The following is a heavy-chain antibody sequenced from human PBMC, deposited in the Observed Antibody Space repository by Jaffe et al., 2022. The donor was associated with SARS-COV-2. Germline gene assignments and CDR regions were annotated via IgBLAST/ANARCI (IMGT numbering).Heavy chain of an antibody. CDR3: ARGPPLFDP. CDR1: GFTFSDYT. Sequence: VQLVESGGGLVQPGGSLRLSCAASGFTFSDYTMNWVRQAPGKGLEWISYINLAGDTIYYADSVKGRFTVSRDNAKKSLYLQMNNLRAEDTAMYYCARGPPLFDPWGQGTLVTVSS. V-gene: IGHV3-48*01. J-gene: IGHJ5*02. CDR2: INLAGDTI.